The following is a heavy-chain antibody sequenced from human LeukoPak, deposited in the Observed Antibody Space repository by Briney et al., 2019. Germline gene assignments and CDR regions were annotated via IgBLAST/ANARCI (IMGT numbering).Heavy chain of an antibody. CDR1: GFTFSSYA. CDR2: ISGSGGST. Sequence: PGGSLRLSCAASGFTFSSYAMSWVRQAPGKGLEWVSAISGSGGSTYYADSVKGRFTISRDNSKNTLYLQMNSLRAEDTAVYYCAKDWGILNYDILTGYPGGAAFDIWAKGQWSPSLQ. V-gene: IGHV3-23*01. J-gene: IGHJ3*02. D-gene: IGHD3-9*01. CDR3: AKDWGILNYDILTGYPGGAAFDI.